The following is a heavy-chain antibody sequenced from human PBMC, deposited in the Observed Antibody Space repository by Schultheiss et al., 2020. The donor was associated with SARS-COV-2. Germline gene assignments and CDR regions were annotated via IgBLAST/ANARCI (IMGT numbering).Heavy chain of an antibody. Sequence: SETLTLTCTVSGGSISSYYWSWIRQPAGKGLEWIGRIYTSGSTYYNPSLKSRVTISVDTSKNQFSLKLSSVTAADTAVYFCARVPPGLVRSNWYYHGLDVWGQGTTVTVSS. V-gene: IGHV4-4*07. CDR2: IYTSGST. D-gene: IGHD3-16*01. CDR1: GGSISSYY. J-gene: IGHJ6*02. CDR3: ARVPPGLVRSNWYYHGLDV.